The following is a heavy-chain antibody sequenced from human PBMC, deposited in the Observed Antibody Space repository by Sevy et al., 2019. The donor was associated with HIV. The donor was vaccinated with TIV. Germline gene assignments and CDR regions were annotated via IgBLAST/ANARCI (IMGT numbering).Heavy chain of an antibody. CDR2: ISRSGTTT. D-gene: IGHD3-3*01. V-gene: IGHV3-48*02. Sequence: GGSLRLSCAASGLNFSKYSFNWVRQAPEKGLEWISHISRSGTTTYYAESVKGRFTVSRDNAKNSLYLQMSSLRDEDTAVYYCARDYDFWSGYTALSYYSLSYSYGMDVWGQGTTVTVSS. J-gene: IGHJ6*01. CDR1: GLNFSKYS. CDR3: ARDYDFWSGYTALSYYSLSYSYGMDV.